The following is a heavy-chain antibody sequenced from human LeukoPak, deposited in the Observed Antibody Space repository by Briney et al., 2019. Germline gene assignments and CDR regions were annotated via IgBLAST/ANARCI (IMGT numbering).Heavy chain of an antibody. D-gene: IGHD3-9*01. CDR3: ARLLRYFDWGHDAFDI. J-gene: IGHJ3*02. CDR2: INPSDSDT. Sequence: GESLKISCKGSGYTFNTYWIGWVRQMPGKGLEWMGIINPSDSDTTYSPSFQGQVTISADRSISTAYLQWSSLKASDTAMYYCARLLRYFDWGHDAFDIWGQGTMVTVSS. V-gene: IGHV5-51*01. CDR1: GYTFNTYW.